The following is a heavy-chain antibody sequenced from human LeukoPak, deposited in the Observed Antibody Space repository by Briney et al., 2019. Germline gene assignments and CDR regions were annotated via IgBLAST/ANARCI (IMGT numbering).Heavy chain of an antibody. CDR1: GDSVTSSSYF. Sequence: SETLSLTCTVSGDSVTSSSYFWGWIRQPPGKGLERIGSIYYSGSTYYNPSLKSRVTISVDTSKNQFSLKLSSVTAADTAVYYCARHASIAATGTVWFDPWGQGTLVTVSS. CDR3: ARHASIAATGTVWFDP. CDR2: IYYSGST. J-gene: IGHJ5*02. D-gene: IGHD6-13*01. V-gene: IGHV4-39*01.